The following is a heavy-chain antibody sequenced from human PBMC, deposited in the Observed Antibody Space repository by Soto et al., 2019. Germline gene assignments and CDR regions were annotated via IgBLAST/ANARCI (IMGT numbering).Heavy chain of an antibody. J-gene: IGHJ4*02. V-gene: IGHV1-18*01. CDR3: ARDPYLGDHQY. Sequence: QVQLVQSGGEVKKPGASVKVSCKTSGYTFTTYGISWVRQAPGQGLEWVGWISAYSGKTHYAQKFQGQVTMTTDTSTNTAYLELRSLISDDTAVYYCARDPYLGDHQYWGQGTLVTVSS. D-gene: IGHD3-16*01. CDR1: GYTFTTYG. CDR2: ISAYSGKT.